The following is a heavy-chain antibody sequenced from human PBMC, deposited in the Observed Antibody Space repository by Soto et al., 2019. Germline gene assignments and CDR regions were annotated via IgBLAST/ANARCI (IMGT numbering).Heavy chain of an antibody. D-gene: IGHD3-10*01. CDR2: ISGGGDTK. Sequence: EVQLLESGGGLVQPGGSLRLSCAASGFTFNNYAMTWVRQAPGKGLEWVSAISGGGDTKSYADSVKGRFTVSRAGSKNTLYLQMSSLRSEDTALYYCAKGRGGSGSLTPRVDFWGQGTLVTVSS. CDR1: GFTFNNYA. CDR3: AKGRGGSGSLTPRVDF. V-gene: IGHV3-23*01. J-gene: IGHJ4*02.